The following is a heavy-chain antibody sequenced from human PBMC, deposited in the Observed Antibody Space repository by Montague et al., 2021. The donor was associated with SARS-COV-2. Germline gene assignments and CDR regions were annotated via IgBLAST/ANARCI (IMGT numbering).Heavy chain of an antibody. Sequence: TLSLTCTVSGGSISSGSYYWNWIRQPAGKGLEWIGRIYTSGSTKYNRCLESRVTISVDTSKNQFSLKLSSVTAADTAVYYCARESLHLTGYYNDYFDYWGQGTLVTVSS. CDR1: GGSISSGSYY. V-gene: IGHV4-61*02. CDR3: ARESLHLTGYYNDYFDY. J-gene: IGHJ4*02. D-gene: IGHD3-9*01. CDR2: IYTSGST.